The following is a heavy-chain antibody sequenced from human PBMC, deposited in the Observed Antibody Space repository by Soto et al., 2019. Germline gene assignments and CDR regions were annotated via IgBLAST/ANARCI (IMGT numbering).Heavy chain of an antibody. CDR2: INHSGST. J-gene: IGHJ5*02. CDR1: GGSFSGYY. V-gene: IGHV4-34*01. Sequence: TLSLTCAVYGGSFSGYYWSWIRQPPGKGLEWIGEINHSGSTNYNPSLKSRVTISVDTSKNQFSLKLSSVTAADTAVYYCARGVLLWFGELFGWFDPWGQGTLVTVSS. CDR3: ARGVLLWFGELFGWFDP. D-gene: IGHD3-10*01.